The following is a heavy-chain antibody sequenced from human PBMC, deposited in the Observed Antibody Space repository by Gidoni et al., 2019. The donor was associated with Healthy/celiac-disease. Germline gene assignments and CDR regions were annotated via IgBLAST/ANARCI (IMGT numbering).Heavy chain of an antibody. D-gene: IGHD2-15*01. V-gene: IGHV4-34*01. CDR2: INHSGST. Sequence: QVQLQQWGAGLLKPSETLSLTCAVYGGSFSGYYWSWIRQPPGKGLEWIGEINHSGSTNYNPSRKSRVTISVDTSKNQFSLKLSSVTAADTAVYYCARGGRGYCSGGSCYSRPYYYYYGMDVWGQGTTVTVSS. J-gene: IGHJ6*02. CDR3: ARGGRGYCSGGSCYSRPYYYYYGMDV. CDR1: GGSFSGYY.